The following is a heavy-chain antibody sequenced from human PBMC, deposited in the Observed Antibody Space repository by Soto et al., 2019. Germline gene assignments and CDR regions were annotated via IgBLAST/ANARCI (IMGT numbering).Heavy chain of an antibody. D-gene: IGHD5-18*01. J-gene: IGHJ4*02. CDR1: GFTFSSYG. V-gene: IGHV3-33*01. CDR3: ATLGVDTAMVTPFDY. Sequence: GGSLRLSCAASGFTFSSYGMHWVRQAPGKGLEWVAVIWYDGSNKYYADSVKGRFTISRDNSKNTLYLQMNSLRAEDTAVYYCATLGVDTAMVTPFDYWGQGTLVTVSS. CDR2: IWYDGSNK.